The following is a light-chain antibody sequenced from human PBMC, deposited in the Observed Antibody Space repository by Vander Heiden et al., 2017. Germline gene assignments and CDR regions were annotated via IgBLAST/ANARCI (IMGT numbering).Light chain of an antibody. CDR3: MQALQTPWT. CDR2: LGS. Sequence: EIVMSQSPLPLPVTPVEPASITCRSSQSILHSNEYNYLEWYLQKPGQSPQLLIYLGSNGAAGVPERFSSSGSGTDFTLKISRVEAEDVGVYYYMQALQTPWTFGQGTKLEIK. CDR1: QSILHSNEYNY. J-gene: IGKJ2*02. V-gene: IGKV2-28*01.